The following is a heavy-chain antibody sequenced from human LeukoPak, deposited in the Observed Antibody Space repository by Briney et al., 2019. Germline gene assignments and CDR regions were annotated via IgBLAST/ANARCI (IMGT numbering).Heavy chain of an antibody. D-gene: IGHD3-3*01. CDR1: GGSFSGYY. V-gene: IGHV4-34*01. CDR3: ARDFWSGIFDY. J-gene: IGHJ4*02. Sequence: SETLSLTCAVYGGSFSGYYWSWIRQPPGKGLEWIGSINYSGSTYYNPSLKSRVTISVDTSKNQFSLKLSSVTAADTAVYYCARDFWSGIFDYWGQGTLVTVSS. CDR2: INYSGST.